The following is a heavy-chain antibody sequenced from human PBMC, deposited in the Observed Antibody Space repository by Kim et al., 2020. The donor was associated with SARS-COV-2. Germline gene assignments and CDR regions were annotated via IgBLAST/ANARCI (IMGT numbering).Heavy chain of an antibody. Sequence: GGSLRLSCAASGFTFSSYGMHWVRQAPGKGLEWVAVISYDGSNKYYADSVKGRFTISRDNSKNTLYLQMNSLRAEDTAVYYCAKCITMVRGPRRYYYYYGMDVWGQGTTVTVSS. CDR1: GFTFSSYG. V-gene: IGHV3-30*18. CDR3: AKCITMVRGPRRYYYYYGMDV. J-gene: IGHJ6*02. D-gene: IGHD3-10*01. CDR2: ISYDGSNK.